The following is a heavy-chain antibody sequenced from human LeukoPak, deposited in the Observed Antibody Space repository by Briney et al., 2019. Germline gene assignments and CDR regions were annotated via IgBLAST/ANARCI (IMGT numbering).Heavy chain of an antibody. Sequence: ASVKVSCKASGDIFTTYGITWVRQAPGLGLEWMGWSSTYNGNTNYAQKFQGRVTMTTDTSTSTAYMELRSLTSDDTAVYYCARVEGGGRRGSWFDPWGQGTLVTVSS. J-gene: IGHJ5*02. CDR2: SSTYNGNT. CDR1: GDIFTTYG. D-gene: IGHD3-16*01. V-gene: IGHV1-18*01. CDR3: ARVEGGGRRGSWFDP.